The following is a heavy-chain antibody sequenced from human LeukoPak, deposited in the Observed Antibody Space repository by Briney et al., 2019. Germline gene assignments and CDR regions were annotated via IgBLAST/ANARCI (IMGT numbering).Heavy chain of an antibody. CDR3: ARHMGRADSGSYFHYFDY. CDR1: GGSISSYY. Sequence: PSETLSLTCTVSGGSISSYYWSWIRQPSGKGLEWIGYIYYSGSTNYNPSLKSRVTISVDTSKNQFSLKLSSVTAADTAVYYCARHMGRADSGSYFHYFDYWGQGTLVTVSS. V-gene: IGHV4-59*08. CDR2: IYYSGST. D-gene: IGHD1-26*01. J-gene: IGHJ4*02.